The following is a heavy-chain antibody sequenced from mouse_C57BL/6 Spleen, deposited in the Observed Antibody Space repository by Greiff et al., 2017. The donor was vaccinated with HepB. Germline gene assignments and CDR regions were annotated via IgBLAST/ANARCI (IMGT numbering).Heavy chain of an antibody. V-gene: IGHV1-76*01. CDR2: IYPGSGNT. D-gene: IGHD2-4*01. CDR3: ARDYDYEGYFDV. CDR1: GYTFTDYY. Sequence: VQLQQSGAELVRPGASVKLSCKASGYTFTDYYINWVKQRPGQGLEWIARIYPGSGNTYYNEKFKGKATLTAEKSSSTAYMQLSSLTSEDSAVYFCARDYDYEGYFDVWGTGTTVTVSS. J-gene: IGHJ1*03.